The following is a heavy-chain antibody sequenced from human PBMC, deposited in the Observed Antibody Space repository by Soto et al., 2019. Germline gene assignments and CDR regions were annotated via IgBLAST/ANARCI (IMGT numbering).Heavy chain of an antibody. CDR1: GYTFSRSG. V-gene: IGHV1-18*01. CDR2: ISTYNGDT. CDR3: ARSGSVPYDYYGLDV. J-gene: IGHJ6*02. D-gene: IGHD1-26*01. Sequence: ASVKVSCKASGYTFSRSGISWVRQAPGQGLEWMGWISTYNGDTNYAQKVQGRVTMTTDTSTSTAFMELVSLRSDDTAVYYCARSGSVPYDYYGLDVWGQGTTVTVSS.